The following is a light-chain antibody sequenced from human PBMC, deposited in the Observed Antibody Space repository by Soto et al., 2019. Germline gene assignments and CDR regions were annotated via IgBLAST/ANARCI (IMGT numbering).Light chain of an antibody. J-gene: IGKJ5*01. Sequence: IQMTQSPSSVSASVGDRATITCLASRDIIAWLGWYQQKPGRAPRSLIYTVSTWQCGVPSRFSGSGSGTEFSLTISSLEPEDFATYYCQQYYSYPITFGQGTRLENK. V-gene: IGKV1D-16*01. CDR3: QQYYSYPIT. CDR1: RDIIAW. CDR2: TVS.